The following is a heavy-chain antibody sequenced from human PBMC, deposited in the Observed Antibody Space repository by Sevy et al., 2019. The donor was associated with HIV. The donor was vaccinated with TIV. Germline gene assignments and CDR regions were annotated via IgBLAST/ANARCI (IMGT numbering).Heavy chain of an antibody. Sequence: ASVKVSCKASGDTFGNYAIAWVRQAPGQGLEWVGGIIPVFGSANSAQKFQDRVTITADVSTSTAYMELRRLRSEDTAVYYCARSNPDGYNYSYYYGMDVWGQGTTVTVSS. J-gene: IGHJ6*02. D-gene: IGHD5-12*01. CDR2: IIPVFGSA. CDR3: ARSNPDGYNYSYYYGMDV. CDR1: GDTFGNYA. V-gene: IGHV1-69*13.